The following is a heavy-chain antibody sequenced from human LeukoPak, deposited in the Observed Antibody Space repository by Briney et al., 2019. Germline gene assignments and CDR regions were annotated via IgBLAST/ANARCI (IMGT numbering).Heavy chain of an antibody. V-gene: IGHV3-23*01. CDR2: ITNSGSII. J-gene: IGHJ1*01. D-gene: IGHD3-22*01. CDR1: GFTFSTYA. Sequence: GGSLRLSCAASGFTFSTYAMSWVRQAPGKGLEWVSAITNSGSIIYYGDSVKGRFTISRDNTKNTLYLQISSLRPEDTAIYYCAKDGRVNSDISSYSIGGRYFQHWGQGTVVTVSS. CDR3: AKDGRVNSDISSYSIGGRYFQH.